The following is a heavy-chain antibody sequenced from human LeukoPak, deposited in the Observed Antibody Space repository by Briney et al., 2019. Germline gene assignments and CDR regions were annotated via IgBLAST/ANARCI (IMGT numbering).Heavy chain of an antibody. V-gene: IGHV4-4*02. Sequence: GSLRLSCAASGFTFSSYAMSWVRQPPGKGLEWIGEIYHSGINYNSSLESRTTISLDKSKNQSSLRLSSVTAADTAVYYCARRAYGDSGPFAFWGQGPLVSVSS. CDR1: GFTFSSYAM. D-gene: IGHD4-17*01. CDR3: ARRAYGDSGPFAF. CDR2: IYHSGI. J-gene: IGHJ4*02.